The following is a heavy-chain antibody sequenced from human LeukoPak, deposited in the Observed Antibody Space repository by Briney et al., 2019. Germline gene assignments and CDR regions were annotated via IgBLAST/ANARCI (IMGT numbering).Heavy chain of an antibody. Sequence: SETMYLTCAVYGGTFSGYYWSWIRQPPGKGLEWMGEINHSGSTNYNPSLKSRVTILVDTSKNQCFLKLSSVTAADTAVYYCARGRRTGYYWERYLDYWGQGTPVTVSS. V-gene: IGHV4-34*01. CDR2: INHSGST. CDR1: GGTFSGYY. CDR3: ARGRRTGYYWERYLDY. J-gene: IGHJ4*02. D-gene: IGHD3-22*01.